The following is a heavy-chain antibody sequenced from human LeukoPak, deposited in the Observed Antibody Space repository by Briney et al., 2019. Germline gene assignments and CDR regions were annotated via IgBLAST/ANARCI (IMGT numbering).Heavy chain of an antibody. CDR3: TTDKFYYYDSSGYYQPDY. D-gene: IGHD3-22*01. CDR2: IKRITDGGTI. CDR1: GFTFSYAG. J-gene: IGHJ4*02. Sequence: KAGGSLRLSCAASGFTFSYAGMNWVRQAPGKGLEWVGRIKRITDGGTIDYAAPVKGRFTISRDDSKNTLYLQMNSLKTEDTAVYFCTTDKFYYYDSSGYYQPDYWGQGTLVTVFS. V-gene: IGHV3-15*07.